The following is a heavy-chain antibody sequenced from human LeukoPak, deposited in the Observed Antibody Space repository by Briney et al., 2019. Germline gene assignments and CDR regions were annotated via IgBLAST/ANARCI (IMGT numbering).Heavy chain of an antibody. J-gene: IGHJ4*02. V-gene: IGHV3-23*01. Sequence: GGPLRLSCAASGVTLSCLPMSWVRQGPGKGLEWVSAISVSGNTYHADSVKGRFTISRDSSKNTLYLQMNSLRAEDAAVYYCAKAPVTTCSGAYCYPFDYWGQGTLVTVSS. CDR3: AKAPVTTCSGAYCYPFDY. CDR2: ISVSGNT. D-gene: IGHD2-15*01. CDR1: GVTLSCLP.